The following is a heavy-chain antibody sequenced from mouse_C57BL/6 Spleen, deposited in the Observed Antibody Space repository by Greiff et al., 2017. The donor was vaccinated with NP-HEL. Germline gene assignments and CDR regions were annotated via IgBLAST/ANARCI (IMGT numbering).Heavy chain of an antibody. CDR1: GFNIKDDY. Sequence: VQLQQSGAELVRPGASVKLSCTASGFNIKDDYMHWVKQRPEQGLEWIGWIDPENGDTEYASKFQGKATITADTSSNTAYLQLSSLTSEDTAVYYCTTRVTMDYWGQGTSVTVSS. CDR3: TTRVTMDY. V-gene: IGHV14-4*01. CDR2: IDPENGDT. D-gene: IGHD2-1*01. J-gene: IGHJ4*01.